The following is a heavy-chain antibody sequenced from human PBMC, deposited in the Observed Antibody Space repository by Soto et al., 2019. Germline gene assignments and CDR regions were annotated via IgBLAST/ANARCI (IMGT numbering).Heavy chain of an antibody. V-gene: IGHV1-3*01. J-gene: IGHJ4*02. Sequence: QVQLVQSGAEVKKPGASVKVSCKASGYTFTSYGMHWVRQAPGQRLEWMGWINAGNGNRKYSQKFQGRVTITRDTSASTAYMELSSLRSEDTAVYYCARGEGIAVHWGQGTLVTVSS. CDR1: GYTFTSYG. CDR3: ARGEGIAVH. CDR2: INAGNGNR. D-gene: IGHD6-19*01.